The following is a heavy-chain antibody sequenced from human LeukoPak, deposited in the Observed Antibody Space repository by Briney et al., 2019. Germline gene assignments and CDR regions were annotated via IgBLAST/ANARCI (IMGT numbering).Heavy chain of an antibody. V-gene: IGHV1-2*04. D-gene: IGHD1-26*01. CDR2: INPNSGGT. J-gene: IGHJ4*02. Sequence: ALVKVSCKASGGTFSSYAISWVRQAPGQGLEWMGWINPNSGGTNYAQKFQGWVTMTRDTSISTAYMELSSLRSDDTAVYYCARGGVSVGATMAYWGQGTLVTVSS. CDR3: ARGGVSVGATMAY. CDR1: GGTFSSYA.